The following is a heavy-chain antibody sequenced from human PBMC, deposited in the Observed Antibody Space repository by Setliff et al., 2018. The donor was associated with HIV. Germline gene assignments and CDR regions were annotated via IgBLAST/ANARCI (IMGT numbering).Heavy chain of an antibody. D-gene: IGHD1-26*01. V-gene: IGHV3-20*01. CDR3: ARDAWELPPRGYYYYYMDV. CDR1: GFTFDDYG. J-gene: IGHJ6*03. CDR2: INWNGGST. Sequence: GGSLRLSCAASGFTFDDYGMSWVRQAPGKGLEWVSGINWNGGSTGYADSVKGRFTISRDNAKNSLYLQMNSLRAEDTALYHCARDAWELPPRGYYYYYMDVWGRGTTVTVSS.